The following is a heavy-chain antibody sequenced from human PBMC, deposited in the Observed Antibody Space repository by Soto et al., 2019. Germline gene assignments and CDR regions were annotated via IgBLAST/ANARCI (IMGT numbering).Heavy chain of an antibody. CDR2: MNPGSGDT. D-gene: IGHD3-10*01. CDR1: GYTFTNND. Sequence: ASVKVSCKASGYTFTNNDVSWVRQATGQGLEWMGWMNPGSGDTGYAQKFQGRVTMTRDISIATAYMELSSLRSDDTAIYYCAKTAKFGSLNCFDTWGQGTLVTISS. CDR3: AKTAKFGSLNCFDT. V-gene: IGHV1-8*01. J-gene: IGHJ5*02.